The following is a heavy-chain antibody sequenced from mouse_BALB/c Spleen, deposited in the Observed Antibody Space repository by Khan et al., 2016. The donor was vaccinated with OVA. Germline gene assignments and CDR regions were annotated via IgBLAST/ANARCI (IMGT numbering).Heavy chain of an antibody. J-gene: IGHJ2*01. Sequence: VKLLESGPGLVKPSQSLSLTCTVPGYSITSGYGWNWIRQFPGNKLEWMGYISYSGSTNYNPSLKSRISITRDTSKNQFFLQLNSVTTEDTATYYCARTARIKYWGQGTTLTVAS. D-gene: IGHD1-2*01. CDR2: ISYSGST. CDR3: ARTARIKY. CDR1: GYSITSGYG. V-gene: IGHV3-2*02.